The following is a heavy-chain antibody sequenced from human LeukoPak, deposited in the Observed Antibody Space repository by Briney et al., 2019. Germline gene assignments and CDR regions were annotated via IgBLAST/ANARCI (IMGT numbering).Heavy chain of an antibody. D-gene: IGHD3-3*01. CDR3: ARGATYYDFWSGLKVSDY. CDR2: ISSSGSTI. Sequence: GGSLRLSCAASGFTFSDYYMSWIRQAPGKGLEWVSYISSSGSTIYYADSVKGRFTISRDNTKNSLYLQMNSLRAEDTAMYYCARGATYYDFWSGLKVSDYWGQGTLVTVSS. J-gene: IGHJ4*02. CDR1: GFTFSDYY. V-gene: IGHV3-11*04.